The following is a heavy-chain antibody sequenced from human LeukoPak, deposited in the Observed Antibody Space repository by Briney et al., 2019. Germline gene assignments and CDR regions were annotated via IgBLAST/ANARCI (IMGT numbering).Heavy chain of an antibody. Sequence: PSETLSLTCTVSGVSISSGSYYWSWIRQPAGKGLEWIGRIYTSGSTNYNPSLKSRVAISVDTSKNQFSLKLSSVTAADTAVYYCARGSGTKSVLRFLEWSDYGMDVWGQGTTVTVSS. V-gene: IGHV4-61*02. D-gene: IGHD3-3*01. CDR3: ARGSGTKSVLRFLEWSDYGMDV. CDR1: GVSISSGSYY. J-gene: IGHJ6*02. CDR2: IYTSGST.